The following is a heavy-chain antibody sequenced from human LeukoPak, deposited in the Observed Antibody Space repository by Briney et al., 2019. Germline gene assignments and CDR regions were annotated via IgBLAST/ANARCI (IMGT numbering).Heavy chain of an antibody. J-gene: IGHJ3*02. CDR2: IGGSGANT. CDR1: GLTFSNYA. V-gene: IGHV3-23*01. CDR3: ARGQDAFDI. Sequence: GGTLRLSCPVYGLTFSNYAMSWVRQAPGKGLEWVTLIGGSGANTVYADSVKGRFTISRHNSKNTLFLQMHSLRAEDTAVYYCARGQDAFDIWGQGTMVTVSS.